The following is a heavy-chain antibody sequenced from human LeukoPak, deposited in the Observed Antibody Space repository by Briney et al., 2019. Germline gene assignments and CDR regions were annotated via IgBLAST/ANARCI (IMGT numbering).Heavy chain of an antibody. J-gene: IGHJ5*02. V-gene: IGHV3-30*04. CDR1: GFTFSSYA. Sequence: GRSLRLSCAASGFTFSSYAMHWVRQAPGKGPEWVAVISYDGSNKYYADSVKGRFTISRDNSKNTLYLQMNSLRAEDTAVYYCARVGSAYNWNDVSLTDVWFGPWGQGTLVTVSS. CDR3: ARVGSAYNWNDVSLTDVWFGP. D-gene: IGHD1-20*01. CDR2: ISYDGSNK.